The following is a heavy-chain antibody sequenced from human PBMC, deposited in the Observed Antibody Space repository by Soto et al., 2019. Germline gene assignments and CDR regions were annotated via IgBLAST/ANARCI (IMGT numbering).Heavy chain of an antibody. V-gene: IGHV4-34*01. J-gene: IGHJ4*02. Sequence: QVQLQQWGAGLLKPSETLSLTCAVYGGSFSGYYWSWIRQPPGKGLEWIGEINHSGSTNYNPSLKSRVTISVDTSKNQFSLKLSSVTAADTAVYYCARRNPNYDYIWGSYRAFFDYWGQGTLVTVSS. CDR3: ARRNPNYDYIWGSYRAFFDY. D-gene: IGHD3-16*02. CDR1: GGSFSGYY. CDR2: INHSGST.